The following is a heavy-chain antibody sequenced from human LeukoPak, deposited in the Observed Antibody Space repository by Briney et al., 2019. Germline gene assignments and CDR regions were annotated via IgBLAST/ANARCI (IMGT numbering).Heavy chain of an antibody. J-gene: IGHJ5*02. CDR3: ATSQYSIAATDGWFDP. CDR2: IYYTGST. Sequence: SETLSLTCTVSGGSISSSRYYWGWIRQPPGKGLEYIGSIYYTGSTYYNPSPKSRVTISVDTPKNQLSLKLTSVTAADTAVYYCATSQYSIAATDGWFDPWGQGVLVTVSS. D-gene: IGHD6-13*01. CDR1: GGSISSSRYY. V-gene: IGHV4-39*01.